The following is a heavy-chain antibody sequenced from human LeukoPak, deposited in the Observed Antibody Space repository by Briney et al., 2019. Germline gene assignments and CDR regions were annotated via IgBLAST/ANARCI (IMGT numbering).Heavy chain of an antibody. D-gene: IGHD6-19*01. Sequence: ASVNETLRCSGYTFISYGLSWLRQAPGQGLEWMGWISAYNGNTNYAQKLQGRVTMTTDTSTNTSYMELRSLRSDDTAVYYCARDTQGSGWSLLYYWGQGTLVTVSS. V-gene: IGHV1-18*01. CDR1: GYTFISYG. CDR3: ARDTQGSGWSLLYY. J-gene: IGHJ4*02. CDR2: ISAYNGNT.